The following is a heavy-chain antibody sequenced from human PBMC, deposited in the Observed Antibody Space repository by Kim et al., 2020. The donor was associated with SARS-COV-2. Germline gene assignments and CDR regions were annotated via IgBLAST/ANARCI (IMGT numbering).Heavy chain of an antibody. CDR1: GYIFTTYY. CDR2: SSPRGGSP. Sequence: ASVKVSCKASGYIFTTYYMHWVRQAPGQGLEWMGMSSPRGGSPNYAQKFQGRVTMTRDTATNTAYMELSSLISEDTALYYCTREIIGTSLFDYWGQGTLVTVSS. V-gene: IGHV1-46*01. D-gene: IGHD1-20*01. CDR3: TREIIGTSLFDY. J-gene: IGHJ4*02.